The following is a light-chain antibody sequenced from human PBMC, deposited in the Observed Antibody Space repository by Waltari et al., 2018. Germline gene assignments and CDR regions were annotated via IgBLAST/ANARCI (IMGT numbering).Light chain of an antibody. CDR2: KDS. CDR1: ALPNEY. CDR3: QSTDSSGTSGV. Sequence: SYELTQPPSVSVSPGQTARITCSGDALPNEYAYWYQQKPGQAPVVVIYKDSERPSGIPERFSGSTSGTTVTLAISGGQAEDEADYYCQSTDSSGTSGVFGGGTKLTVL. J-gene: IGLJ2*01. V-gene: IGLV3-25*03.